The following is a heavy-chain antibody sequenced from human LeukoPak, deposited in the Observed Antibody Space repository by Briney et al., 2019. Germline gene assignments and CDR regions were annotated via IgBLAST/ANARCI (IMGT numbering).Heavy chain of an antibody. J-gene: IGHJ4*02. CDR3: ARGAYYDFWSGPQLGDY. Sequence: PGGSLRLSCAASGFTFSSYAMHWVRQAPGKGLEWVAVISYDGSNKYYADSVKGRFTISRDNSKNTLYLQMNSLRAEDTAVYYCARGAYYDFWSGPQLGDYWGQGTLVTVSS. D-gene: IGHD3-3*01. CDR1: GFTFSSYA. V-gene: IGHV3-30-3*01. CDR2: ISYDGSNK.